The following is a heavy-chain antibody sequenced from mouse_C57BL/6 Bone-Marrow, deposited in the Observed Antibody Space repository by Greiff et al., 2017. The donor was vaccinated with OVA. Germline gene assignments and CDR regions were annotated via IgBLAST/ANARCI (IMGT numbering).Heavy chain of an antibody. V-gene: IGHV1-52*01. CDR1: GYTFTSYW. CDR2: IDPSDSET. Sequence: QVHVKQPGAELVRPGSSVKLSCKASGYTFTSYWMHWVKQRPIQGLEWIGNIDPSDSETHYNQKFKDKATLTVDKSSSTAYMQLSSLTSEDSAVYYCARRASPAWYFDVWGTGTTVTVSS. CDR3: ARRASPAWYFDV. D-gene: IGHD3-1*01. J-gene: IGHJ1*03.